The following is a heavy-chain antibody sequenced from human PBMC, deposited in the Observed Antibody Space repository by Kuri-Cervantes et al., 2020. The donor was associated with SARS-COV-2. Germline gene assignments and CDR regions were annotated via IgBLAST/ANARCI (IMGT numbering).Heavy chain of an antibody. J-gene: IGHJ6*02. V-gene: IGHV3-11*06. CDR2: ISSSSDFS. CDR1: GFTFSDYY. CDR3: ASSSSSPYYYYGMDV. D-gene: IGHD6-6*01. Sequence: GGSLRLSCAASGFTFSDYYMTWIRQAPGKGLESVSYISSSSDFSNYKVSVRGRFTISRDNAKNSLYMPINSLRAEDTAVYYCASSSSSPYYYYGMDVWGQGAMVTVSS.